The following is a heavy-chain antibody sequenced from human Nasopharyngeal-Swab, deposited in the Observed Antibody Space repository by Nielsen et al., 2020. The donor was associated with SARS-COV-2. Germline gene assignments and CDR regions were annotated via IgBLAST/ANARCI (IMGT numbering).Heavy chain of an antibody. V-gene: IGHV3-23*01. J-gene: IGHJ4*02. Sequence: GESLKISCAASGFTVSSNYMSWVRQAPGKGLEWVSAISGSGGSTYYADSVKGRFTISRDNSKNTLYLQMNSLRAEDTAVYYCAKDLAGVYEAADYWGQGTLVTVSS. CDR3: AKDLAGVYEAADY. CDR2: ISGSGGST. D-gene: IGHD6-13*01. CDR1: GFTVSSNY.